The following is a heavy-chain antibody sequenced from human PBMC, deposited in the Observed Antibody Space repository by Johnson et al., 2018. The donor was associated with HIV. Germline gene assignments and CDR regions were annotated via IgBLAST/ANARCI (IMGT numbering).Heavy chain of an antibody. CDR1: GLTFDDYG. D-gene: IGHD4-17*01. V-gene: IGHV3-20*04. Sequence: VQLVESGGGVVRPGGSLRLSCAASGLTFDDYGMSWVRQVPGKGLEWVAGIDWDGGRQSYADSMKGLFTISRDNAQNTLYLQMNSLRAEDTAVYYCASPQAGDYPQDDAFHIWGQGTMVTVSS. CDR3: ASPQAGDYPQDDAFHI. CDR2: IDWDGGRQ. J-gene: IGHJ3*02.